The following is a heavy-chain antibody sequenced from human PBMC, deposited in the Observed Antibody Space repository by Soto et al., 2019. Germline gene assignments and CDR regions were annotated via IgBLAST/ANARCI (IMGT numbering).Heavy chain of an antibody. CDR2: VSGSSSYI. CDR1: GFNFRNFN. D-gene: IGHD4-17*01. Sequence: GVLRLSCEGSGFNFRNFNMIWVRQAPGKGLEWVSSVSGSSSYIYYADSVKGRFTVSRDNANNLVFLQMNGLRPEDTAMYYCARDLRGHYGPWGQGTMVTVPS. J-gene: IGHJ3*01. CDR3: ARDLRGHYGP. V-gene: IGHV3-21*06.